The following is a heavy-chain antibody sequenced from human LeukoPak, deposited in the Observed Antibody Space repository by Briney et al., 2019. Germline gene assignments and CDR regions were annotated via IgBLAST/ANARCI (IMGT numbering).Heavy chain of an antibody. CDR3: ATGGGYPENNPYFDY. V-gene: IGHV1-24*01. D-gene: IGHD1-14*01. J-gene: IGHJ4*02. CDR1: GYTLTELS. Sequence: ASVKVSCKVSGYTLTELSMHVVRQAPGKGLKGRGGFDPEDGELIYAQKFQGRVTMTEETSTDKPYMELSSLRSEDTAVYYCATGGGYPENNPYFDYWGQGTLVTVSS. CDR2: FDPEDGEL.